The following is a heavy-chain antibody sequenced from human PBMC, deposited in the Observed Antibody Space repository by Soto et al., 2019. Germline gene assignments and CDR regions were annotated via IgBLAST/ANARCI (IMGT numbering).Heavy chain of an antibody. D-gene: IGHD6-13*01. CDR1: GYTFTGYY. J-gene: IGHJ4*02. CDR2: INPESGGT. Sequence: QVQLVQSGAEVKKPGASVKVSCKASGYTFTGYYVHWVRQAPGQGLEWMGWINPESGGTNYAQKFQGWFTMTRDTSISTAYMELSRLKSDDTAVYYCARGYSSSWLDYWGQGTPVTVSS. V-gene: IGHV1-2*04. CDR3: ARGYSSSWLDY.